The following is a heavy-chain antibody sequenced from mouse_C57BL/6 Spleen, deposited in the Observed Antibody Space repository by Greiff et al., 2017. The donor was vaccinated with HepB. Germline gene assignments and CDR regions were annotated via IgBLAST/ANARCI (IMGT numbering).Heavy chain of an antibody. J-gene: IGHJ3*01. CDR1: GFTFSNYW. V-gene: IGHV6-3*01. CDR3: TVTGTEGFAY. Sequence: EVKVVESGGGLVQPGGSMKLSCVASGFTFSNYWMNWVRQSPEKGLEWVAQIRLKSDNYATHYAESVKGRFTISRDDSKSSVYLQMNNLRAEDTGIYYCTVTGTEGFAYWGHGTLVTVSA. D-gene: IGHD4-1*01. CDR2: IRLKSDNYAT.